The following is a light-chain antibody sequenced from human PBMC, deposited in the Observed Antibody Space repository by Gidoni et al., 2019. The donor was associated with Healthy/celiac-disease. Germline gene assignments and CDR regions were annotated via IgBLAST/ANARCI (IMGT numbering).Light chain of an antibody. CDR2: GAS. CDR3: QQYGSSPLT. V-gene: IGKV3-20*01. J-gene: IGKJ4*01. CDR1: QSVSSSY. Sequence: DIVLTHSPGSLSLSPGERDTLSCRASQSVSSSYLAWYQQKPGQAPRLLIYGASSMATGIPDRFSGSGSGTDFTLTISRLEPEDFAVYYCQQYGSSPLTFGGGTKVEIK.